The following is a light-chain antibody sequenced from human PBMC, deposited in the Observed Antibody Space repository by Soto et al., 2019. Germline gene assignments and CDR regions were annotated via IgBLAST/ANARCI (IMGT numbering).Light chain of an antibody. CDR3: QQLTSNPLT. J-gene: IGKJ4*01. CDR2: AAS. CDR1: QGITNS. V-gene: IGKV1-9*01. Sequence: DIQLTQSPSFLSASVGDRVTITCRASQGITNSVAWYQQKPGKAPNLLIYAASTLHGGVPSRFSGSGSGTDFTLTISSLQPEDFATYYCQQLTSNPLTFGGGTKVEIK.